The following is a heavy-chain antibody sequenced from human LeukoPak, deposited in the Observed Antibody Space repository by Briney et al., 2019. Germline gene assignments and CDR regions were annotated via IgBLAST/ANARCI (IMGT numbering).Heavy chain of an antibody. V-gene: IGHV4-39*01. J-gene: IGHJ4*02. CDR3: ARQVETPGPFDF. CDR2: IFYTGNT. Sequence: SETLSLTCTVSGGSISSSSYYWGWIRQPPGKGLEWIVTIFYTGNTYYNPSLKTRVTISVDTSKNQFSLNLYSVTVADTAVYYCARQVETPGPFDFWGQGALVTVSS. CDR1: GGSISSSSYY.